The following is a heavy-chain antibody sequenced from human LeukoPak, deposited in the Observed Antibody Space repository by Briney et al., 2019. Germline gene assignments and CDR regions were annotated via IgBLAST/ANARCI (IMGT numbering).Heavy chain of an antibody. D-gene: IGHD4-17*01. CDR1: DGSITNDD. V-gene: IGHV4-59*01. Sequence: SETLSLTCTVSDGSITNDDWSWVRQPPGKGLEFIGHVHYSGTANYKPSLRSRVTISIATSKQQFFLKLKSVTAADTAVYYCARGYGDFRVEGRYFHSWGQGTLVAVSS. J-gene: IGHJ4*02. CDR3: ARGYGDFRVEGRYFHS. CDR2: VHYSGTA.